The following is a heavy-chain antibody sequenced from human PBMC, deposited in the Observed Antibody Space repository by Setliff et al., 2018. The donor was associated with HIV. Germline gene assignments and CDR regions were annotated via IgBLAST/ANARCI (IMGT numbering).Heavy chain of an antibody. D-gene: IGHD3-3*01. V-gene: IGHV1-2*02. CDR1: GYTFTGYY. J-gene: IGHJ6*03. CDR3: ARDQGGDFWGGYIQQSHYFYMDV. CDR2: INPNRGGT. Sequence: ASVKVSCKASGYTFTGYYVHWVRQAPGQGLEWMGWINPNRGGTNYAQKFQGRVTMTRDTPIDTAYMELSRLRSEDTAVYYCARDQGGDFWGGYIQQSHYFYMDVWGKGTTVTVSS.